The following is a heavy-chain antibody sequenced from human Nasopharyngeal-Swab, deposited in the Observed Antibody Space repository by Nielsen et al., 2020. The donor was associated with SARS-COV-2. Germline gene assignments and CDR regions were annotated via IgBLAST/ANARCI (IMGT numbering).Heavy chain of an antibody. J-gene: IGHJ6*02. CDR3: AARALGYYYYGMDV. V-gene: IGHV2-70*11. Sequence: SGPTLVKPTQTRTLTCTFSGFSLSTSGRCVSGIRQPPGKALEWLARIDWDDDKYYSTSLKTRLTISKDTSKNQVVLTMTNMDPVDTATYYCAARALGYYYYGMDVWGQGTTVTVSS. CDR2: IDWDDDK. CDR1: GFSLSTSGRC. D-gene: IGHD6-6*01.